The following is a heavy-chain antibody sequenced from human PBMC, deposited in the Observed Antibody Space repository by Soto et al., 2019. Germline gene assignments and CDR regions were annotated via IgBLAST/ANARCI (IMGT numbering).Heavy chain of an antibody. D-gene: IGHD2-21*02. CDR1: GFTFTSSA. V-gene: IGHV1-58*01. J-gene: IGHJ6*02. Sequence: ASVKVSCKASGFTFTSSAVQWVRQARGQRLEWIGWIVVGSGNTNYAQKFQERVTITRDMSTSTAYMELSSLRSEDTAVYYCARDHLILPAHDFFYGSDVWGRGATVTVSS. CDR3: ARDHLILPAHDFFYGSDV. CDR2: IVVGSGNT.